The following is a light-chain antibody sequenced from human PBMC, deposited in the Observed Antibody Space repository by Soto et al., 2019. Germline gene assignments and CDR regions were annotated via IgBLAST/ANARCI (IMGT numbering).Light chain of an antibody. CDR2: TAS. CDR3: QKYNSDLRT. J-gene: IGKJ1*01. V-gene: IGKV1-27*01. CDR1: QGINNY. Sequence: DIQRIPYPSTLAASGGDGVTITCRASQGINNYLAWYQQKPGKPPMLLIYTASTLKPGVPSRFSGSGSGTEFTLTISSLQPEDFATYYCQKYNSDLRTFGQGTKVDIK.